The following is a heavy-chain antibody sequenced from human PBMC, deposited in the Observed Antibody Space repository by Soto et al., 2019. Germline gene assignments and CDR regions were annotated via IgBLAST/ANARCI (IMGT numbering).Heavy chain of an antibody. CDR2: ISYDGSNK. CDR1: GFTFSSYA. V-gene: IGHV3-30-3*01. D-gene: IGHD3-10*01. J-gene: IGHJ6*02. CDR3: ASGGRFGAYYYYYGMDV. Sequence: QVQLVESGGGVVQPGRSLRLSCAASGFTFSSYAMHWVRQAPGKGLEWVAVISYDGSNKYYADSVKGRFTISRDNSKNTLYLQMNSLRAEDTAVYYCASGGRFGAYYYYYGMDVWSQGSTVTVSS.